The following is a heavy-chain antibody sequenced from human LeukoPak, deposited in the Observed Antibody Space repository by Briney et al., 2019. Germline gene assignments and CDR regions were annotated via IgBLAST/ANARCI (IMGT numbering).Heavy chain of an antibody. CDR2: ISLNGGDT. CDR1: GFTFSSFA. J-gene: IGHJ4*02. CDR3: ARDPTTRSNRAQFYSDY. Sequence: GGSLRLSCAASGFTFSSFAMHWVRQAPGKGLEWVAVISLNGGDTNYAGSVKGRLTISRDNSKNTLYLQMNSLRAEDAAVYYCARDPTTRSNRAQFYSDYWGQGTLVTVSS. V-gene: IGHV3-30*04. D-gene: IGHD4-17*01.